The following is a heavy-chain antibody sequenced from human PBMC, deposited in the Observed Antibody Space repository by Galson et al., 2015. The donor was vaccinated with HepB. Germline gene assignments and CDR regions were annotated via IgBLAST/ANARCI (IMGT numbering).Heavy chain of an antibody. CDR2: IRSKANSYAT. J-gene: IGHJ5*02. CDR3: TRRDYDLLTGYPLDP. V-gene: IGHV3-73*01. CDR1: GFTFSDSA. D-gene: IGHD3-9*01. Sequence: SLRLSCAASGFTFSDSAMHWVRQASGKGLEWVGRIRSKANSYATAYGASVKGRFTISRDDSKNTAYLQMNSLKTEDTAVYYCTRRDYDLLTGYPLDPWGQGTLVTVSS.